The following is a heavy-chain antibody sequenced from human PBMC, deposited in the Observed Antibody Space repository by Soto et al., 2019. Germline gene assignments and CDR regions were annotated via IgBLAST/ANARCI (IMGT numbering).Heavy chain of an antibody. J-gene: IGHJ3*02. D-gene: IGHD3-9*01. Sequence: ASVKVSCKASGYTFTSYGISWVRQAPGQGLEWMGWISPYIGNTNYAQKLQGKFTMTTDKSTSTAYMELRSLRSEDTAVYYCARDRARRYFDWPDAFDIWGQGTMVTVSS. CDR3: ARDRARRYFDWPDAFDI. V-gene: IGHV1-18*01. CDR2: ISPYIGNT. CDR1: GYTFTSYG.